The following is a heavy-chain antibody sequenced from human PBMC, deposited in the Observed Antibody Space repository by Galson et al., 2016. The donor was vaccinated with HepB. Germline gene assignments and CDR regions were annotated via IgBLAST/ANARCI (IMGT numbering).Heavy chain of an antibody. Sequence: SLRLSCAASGFTVSSNYMTWVRQAPGKGLEWVSIIYSGGITHYTDSVRGRFAISRDNSKNTLFLQMNSLRAEDSAVYHCASPTRRPHGMDAWGQGTTVIVSS. J-gene: IGHJ6*02. CDR1: GFTVSSNY. V-gene: IGHV3-53*01. CDR3: ASPTRRPHGMDA. CDR2: IYSGGIT. D-gene: IGHD6-25*01.